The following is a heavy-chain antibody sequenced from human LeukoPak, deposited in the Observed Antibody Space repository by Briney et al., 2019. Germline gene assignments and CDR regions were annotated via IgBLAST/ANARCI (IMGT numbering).Heavy chain of an antibody. J-gene: IGHJ4*02. V-gene: IGHV3-11*06. CDR3: AREGIVGATDAFDY. CDR1: GFIFSDYY. D-gene: IGHD1-26*01. Sequence: GGSLRLSCAASGFIFSDYYMSWIRQAPGKGLEWVSYISSSSSGYTNYADSVKGRFTISRDNAKNSLYLQMNSLRVEDTAVYYCAREGIVGATDAFDYWDQGTLVTVSA. CDR2: ISSSSSGYT.